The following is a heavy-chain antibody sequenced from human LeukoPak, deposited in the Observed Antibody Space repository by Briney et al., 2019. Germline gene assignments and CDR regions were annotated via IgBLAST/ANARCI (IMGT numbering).Heavy chain of an antibody. Sequence: SETLSLTCTVSGGSINGYYWSWIRQPPGKELEWIGYIYYSGSTNYNPSLKSRVTISVDTSKNQFSLKLSSVTAADTAVYYCARVASDSSGWYMNYWGQGTLVTVSS. CDR3: ARVASDSSGWYMNY. CDR1: GGSINGYY. CDR2: IYYSGST. J-gene: IGHJ4*02. V-gene: IGHV4-59*01. D-gene: IGHD6-19*01.